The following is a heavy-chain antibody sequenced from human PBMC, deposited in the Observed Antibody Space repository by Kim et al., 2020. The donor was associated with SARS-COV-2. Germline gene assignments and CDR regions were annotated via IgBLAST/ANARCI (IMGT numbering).Heavy chain of an antibody. CDR3: AKDLLNDLTGSNYMDV. J-gene: IGHJ6*03. Sequence: GGSLRLSCAGSGFDFTIFSMNWVRQATGKGLEWVSYISSSGSDIYYADSVKGRFTISRDNAKHSVYLQMNSLRAADTAVYYCAKDLLNDLTGSNYMDVWGKGTTVTVSS. D-gene: IGHD3-9*01. V-gene: IGHV3-21*05. CDR1: GFDFTIFS. CDR2: ISSSGSDI.